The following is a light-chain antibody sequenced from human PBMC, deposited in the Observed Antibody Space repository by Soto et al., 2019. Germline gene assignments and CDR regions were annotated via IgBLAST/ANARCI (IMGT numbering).Light chain of an antibody. J-gene: IGLJ1*01. CDR1: SSDVGGYNY. CDR2: EVS. CDR3: SSYTTRTTLYV. Sequence: QSVLAQPASVSGPPGQSITISCTGTSSDVGGYNYVSWYQQHPGKAPKLMIYEVSNRPSGVSNRFSGSKSGDTASLTISGLQAEDEADYYCSSYTTRTTLYVFGTGTKVTVL. V-gene: IGLV2-14*01.